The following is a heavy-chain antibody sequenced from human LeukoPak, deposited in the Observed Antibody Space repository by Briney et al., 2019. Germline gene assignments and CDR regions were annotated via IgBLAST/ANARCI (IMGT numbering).Heavy chain of an antibody. CDR2: IYYSGST. D-gene: IGHD1-26*01. J-gene: IGHJ6*03. CDR1: GGSISSSSYY. CDR3: ASSRGSYQYYYYYYMDV. Sequence: SETLSLTCTVSGGSISSSSYYWGWIRQPPGKGLEWIGSIYYSGSTYYNPSLKSRVTISVDTSKNQFSLKLSSVTAADTAVYYCASSRGSYQYYYYYYMDVWGKGTTVTVSS. V-gene: IGHV4-39*07.